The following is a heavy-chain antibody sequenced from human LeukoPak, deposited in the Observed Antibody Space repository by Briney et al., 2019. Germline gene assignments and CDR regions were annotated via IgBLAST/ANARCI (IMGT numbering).Heavy chain of an antibody. V-gene: IGHV3-74*01. D-gene: IGHD3-9*01. CDR1: GFTFSSYW. CDR2: INPDGSRT. CDR3: ARDFEAPSNC. Sequence: QPGGSLRLSCAASGFTFSSYWMHWVRQAPGKGLVWVSRINPDGSRTNYADSVEGRFTISRDNAKNTLYLQMNSLRAEDTAVYYCARDFEAPSNCWGQGTLVTVSS. J-gene: IGHJ4*02.